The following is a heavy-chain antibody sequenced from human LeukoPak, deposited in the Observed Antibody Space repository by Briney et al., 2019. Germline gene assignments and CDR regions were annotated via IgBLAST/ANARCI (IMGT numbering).Heavy chain of an antibody. J-gene: IGHJ6*03. CDR3: ARHDGYCSSTSCFIRRAYYYYMDV. D-gene: IGHD2-2*03. V-gene: IGHV4-39*01. Sequence: SETLSLTCTVSGGSISSSSYYWGWIRQPPGKGLEWIGSIYYSGSTYYNPSLKSRVTISVDTSKNQFSLKLSSVTAADTAVYYCARHDGYCSSTSCFIRRAYYYYMDVWGKGTTVTVSS. CDR1: GGSISSSSYY. CDR2: IYYSGST.